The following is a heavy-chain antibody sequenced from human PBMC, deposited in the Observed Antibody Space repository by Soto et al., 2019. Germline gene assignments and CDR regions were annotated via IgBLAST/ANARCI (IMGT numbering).Heavy chain of an antibody. CDR3: ARVIAARPSRDDAFDI. V-gene: IGHV1-2*02. Sequence: ASVKVSCKASGYTFTGYYMHWVRQAPGQGLEWMGWINPNSGGTNYAQKFQGRVTMTRDTSISTAYMELSRLRSDDTAVYYCARVIAARPSRDDAFDIWGQGTMVTVPS. CDR2: INPNSGGT. D-gene: IGHD6-6*01. J-gene: IGHJ3*02. CDR1: GYTFTGYY.